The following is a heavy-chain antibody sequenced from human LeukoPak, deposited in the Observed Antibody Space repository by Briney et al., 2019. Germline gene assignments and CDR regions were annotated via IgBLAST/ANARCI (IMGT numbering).Heavy chain of an antibody. J-gene: IGHJ4*02. CDR2: IYYSGST. Sequence: PSETLSHTCTVSGGSISSYYWSWIRQPPGKGLEWIGYIYYSGSTNYNPSLKSRVTISVDTPKNQFSLKLSSVTAADTAVYYCARGASMRWELLYYFDYWGQGTLVTVSP. CDR3: ARGASMRWELLYYFDY. D-gene: IGHD1-26*01. V-gene: IGHV4-59*01. CDR1: GGSISSYY.